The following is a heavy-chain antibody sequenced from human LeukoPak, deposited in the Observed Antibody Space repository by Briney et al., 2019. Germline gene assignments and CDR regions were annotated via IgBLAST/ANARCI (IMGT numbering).Heavy chain of an antibody. V-gene: IGHV4-38-2*02. CDR3: ARHVRAIRPFDY. CDR2: INHSGST. CDR1: GYSISSGYY. Sequence: SETLSLTCTVSGYSISSGYYWSWIRQPPGKGLEWIGEINHSGSTNYNPSLKSRVTISVDTSKNQFSLKLSSVTAADTAVYYCARHVRAIRPFDYWGQGTLVTVSS. D-gene: IGHD2/OR15-2a*01. J-gene: IGHJ4*02.